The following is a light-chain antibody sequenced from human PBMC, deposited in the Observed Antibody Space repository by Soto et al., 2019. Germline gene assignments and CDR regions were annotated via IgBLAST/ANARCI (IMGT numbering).Light chain of an antibody. Sequence: IVLTQSPCTLSLSPLYSATLSFMSSQTVTNNYLAWYQQKPGQAPRLLIYGASTRATGIPARFSGSGSGTEFTLTISSLEPEDFSVYYCHQYGTAPLTFGPGTKVDIK. J-gene: IGKJ3*01. V-gene: IGKV3-20*01. CDR2: GAS. CDR3: HQYGTAPLT. CDR1: QTVTNNY.